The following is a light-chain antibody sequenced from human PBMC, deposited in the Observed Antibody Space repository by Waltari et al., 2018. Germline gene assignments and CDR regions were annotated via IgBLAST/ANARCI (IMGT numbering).Light chain of an antibody. J-gene: IGLJ3*02. CDR3: QVWDNSRDQVV. V-gene: IGLV3-21*04. Sequence: SYVLTPPPSVSVAPGKTARVTCGGDNIQAKSVHWYQQKAGQSPVLVVFYETDRPSGIPERFSGSISGNTATLTSSRVEVGDEADYYCQVWDNSRDQVVFGGGTKLAVL. CDR2: YET. CDR1: NIQAKS.